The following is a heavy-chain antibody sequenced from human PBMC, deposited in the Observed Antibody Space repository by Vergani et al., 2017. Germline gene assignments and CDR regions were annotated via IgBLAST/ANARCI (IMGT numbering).Heavy chain of an antibody. CDR3: ARGWSGYSTSWFFEY. V-gene: IGHV1-2*02. CDR2: INPNSGGT. J-gene: IGHJ4*02. Sequence: QVQLAQSGAEVKKPGASVKVSCKASGYTFAGYNIHWVRQGPGQGLELMGWINPNSGGTNYAQKFQGRVTMTRDTSINTAYMELSRLRSDDTAVYYCARGWSGYSTSWFFEYWGQGTLVTVSS. CDR1: GYTFAGYN. D-gene: IGHD6-13*01.